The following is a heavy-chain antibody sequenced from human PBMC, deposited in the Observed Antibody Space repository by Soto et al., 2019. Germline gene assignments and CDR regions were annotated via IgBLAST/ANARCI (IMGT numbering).Heavy chain of an antibody. J-gene: IGHJ6*02. Sequence: EVQLVESGGGLVQPGGSLRLSCAASGFTFSSYWMHWVRQAPGKGLVWVSRINSVGSSTSYADSVKGRFTISRDNAKNTLYLQMNSLRAEDTAVYYCARDSFALGFWSGYYYGMDVWGQGTTVTVSS. D-gene: IGHD3-3*01. CDR1: GFTFSSYW. V-gene: IGHV3-74*01. CDR3: ARDSFALGFWSGYYYGMDV. CDR2: INSVGSST.